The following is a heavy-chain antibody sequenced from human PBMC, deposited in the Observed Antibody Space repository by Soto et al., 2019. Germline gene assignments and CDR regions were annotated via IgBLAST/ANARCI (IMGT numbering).Heavy chain of an antibody. V-gene: IGHV4-59*01. CDR3: ARGGPSSKWLDP. CDR1: GGSISSYY. Sequence: QVQLQESGPGLLKSSETLSLTCTVSGGSISSYYWSWIRQPPGKGLEWIGYVYNSGSTNYNPSLKIRVTISIDTSKNQFSLKLTSLTATDTAVYYCARGGPSSKWLDPWGQGTLVTVSS. CDR2: VYNSGST. J-gene: IGHJ5*02.